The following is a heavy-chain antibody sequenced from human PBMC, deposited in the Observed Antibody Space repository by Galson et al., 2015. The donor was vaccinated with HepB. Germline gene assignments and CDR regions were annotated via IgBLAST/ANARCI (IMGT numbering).Heavy chain of an antibody. Sequence: SLRLSCAASGFTFSSYSMNWVRQAPGKGLEWVSYISSSSSTIYYTDYVKGRFTISRDNAKNSLYLQMNSLRAEDTAGYYCARDLYWLGYSSSWYRTYGMDVWGQGTTVTVSS. CDR2: ISSSSSTI. V-gene: IGHV3-48*04. CDR1: GFTFSSYS. J-gene: IGHJ6*02. D-gene: IGHD6-13*01. CDR3: ARDLYWLGYSSSWYRTYGMDV.